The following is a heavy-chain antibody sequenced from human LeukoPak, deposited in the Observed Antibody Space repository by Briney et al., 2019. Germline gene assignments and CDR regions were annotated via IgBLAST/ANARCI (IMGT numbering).Heavy chain of an antibody. CDR2: IKSKTDGGTT. CDR1: GFTFSNAW. CDR3: TTDVWGYYYGSGSYLKGGAL. J-gene: IGHJ4*02. D-gene: IGHD3-10*01. Sequence: GGSLRLSCAASGFTFSNAWMSWVRQAPGKGLEWVGRIKSKTDGGTTDYAAPVKGRFTISSDDSKNTLYLQMNSLKAEDTAVYCCTTDVWGYYYGSGSYLKGGALWGQGTLVSVSS. V-gene: IGHV3-15*01.